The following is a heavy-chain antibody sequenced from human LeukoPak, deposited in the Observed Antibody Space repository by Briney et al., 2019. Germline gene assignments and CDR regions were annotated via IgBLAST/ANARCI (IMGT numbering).Heavy chain of an antibody. D-gene: IGHD3-10*01. V-gene: IGHV3-23*01. Sequence: GESLRLXCAVSGFTFNNYAMTWVRQAPGKGLEWVSGISTSGGSTYYADSVKGRFIISRDNSKNTLHLQMHSLRADDTAIYYCARDHYASGSYLPYYFDYWGQGTLVTVSS. CDR2: ISTSGGST. CDR1: GFTFNNYA. J-gene: IGHJ4*02. CDR3: ARDHYASGSYLPYYFDY.